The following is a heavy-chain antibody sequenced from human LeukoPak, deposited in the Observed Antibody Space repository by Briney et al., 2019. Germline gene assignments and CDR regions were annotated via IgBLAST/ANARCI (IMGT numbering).Heavy chain of an antibody. Sequence: PGGSLRLSCAASGFTFSSYAMSWVRQTPGKGLEWVSGISGNGGSTYYADSVKGRFTIYRDNSKNTLFLQMNSLRAEDTAVYYCAKNRYYDSSGQSPFDYWGQGTLVTVSS. J-gene: IGHJ4*02. V-gene: IGHV3-23*01. CDR3: AKNRYYDSSGQSPFDY. CDR2: ISGNGGST. CDR1: GFTFSSYA. D-gene: IGHD3-22*01.